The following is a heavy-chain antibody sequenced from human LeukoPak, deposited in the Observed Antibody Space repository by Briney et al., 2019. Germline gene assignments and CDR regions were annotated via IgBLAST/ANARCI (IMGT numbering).Heavy chain of an antibody. J-gene: IGHJ6*02. CDR2: ISSISSYI. CDR1: GFTFSSYS. V-gene: IGHV3-21*01. CDR3: ARDNCSGGSCLTDYYYYGMDV. D-gene: IGHD2-15*01. Sequence: GGSLSLSCAVSGFTFSSYSMNWVRQPPGRGLEWVSSISSISSYIYYADSVKGRFTISRDNAKNSLYLQMTSLRADDTAVYYCARDNCSGGSCLTDYYYYGMDVWGQGTTVTVSS.